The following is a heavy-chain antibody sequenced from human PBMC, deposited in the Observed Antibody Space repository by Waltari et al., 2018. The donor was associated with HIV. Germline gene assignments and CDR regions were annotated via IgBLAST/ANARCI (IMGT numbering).Heavy chain of an antibody. CDR3: ARDKLGDSAPV. CDR2: ISGTTNTK. V-gene: IGHV3-48*02. Sequence: EVQLVESGGGLVQPGGTLRLSCSVSGFSRTTYSIYWVRQRPGRGLELISYISGTTNTKYYAESVKGRFTVSRDNAKNSAFLDMSALRDDDTAIYYCARDKLGDSAPVWGQGTTVAVSS. D-gene: IGHD1-26*01. J-gene: IGHJ6*02. CDR1: GFSRTTYS.